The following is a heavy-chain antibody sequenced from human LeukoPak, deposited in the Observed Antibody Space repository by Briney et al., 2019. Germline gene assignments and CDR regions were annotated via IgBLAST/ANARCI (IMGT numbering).Heavy chain of an antibody. Sequence: PGGSLRLSCAASGFTFSNYAIHWVRQAPGKGLEWVAVISYDGSNKYDADSVKGRFTISRDNSKNTLYLQMDSLRAEDTAVYYCARDRGYSGYDGLDYWGQGTLVTVSS. J-gene: IGHJ4*02. CDR2: ISYDGSNK. CDR1: GFTFSNYA. V-gene: IGHV3-30-3*01. CDR3: ARDRGYSGYDGLDY. D-gene: IGHD5-12*01.